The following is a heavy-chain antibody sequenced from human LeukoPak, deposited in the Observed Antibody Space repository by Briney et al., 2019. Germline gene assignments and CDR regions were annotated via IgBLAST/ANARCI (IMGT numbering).Heavy chain of an antibody. CDR3: AKDSSDDYFDY. Sequence: GGTLRLSYAASGFTFSSYAMSWVRQAPGKGLEWVSSISGRSGRTYYAGSVKGRFTISRDNSENTLYLQMNSLRAEDTAVYCCAKDSSDDYFDYWGQGTLVTVSS. CDR1: GFTFSSYA. V-gene: IGHV3-23*01. CDR2: ISGRSGRT. D-gene: IGHD6-13*01. J-gene: IGHJ4*02.